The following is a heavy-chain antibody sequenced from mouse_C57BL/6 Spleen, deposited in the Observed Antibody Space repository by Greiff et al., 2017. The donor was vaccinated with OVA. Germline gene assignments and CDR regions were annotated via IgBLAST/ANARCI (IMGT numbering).Heavy chain of an antibody. Sequence: QVQLKQSGAELVKPGASVKISCKASGYAFSSYWMNWVKQRPGKGLEWIGQIYPGDGDTNYNGKFKGKATLTADKSSSTAYMQLSSLTSEDSAVYFCARSLLTGFFAYWGQGTLVTVSA. CDR3: ARSLLTGFFAY. CDR2: IYPGDGDT. V-gene: IGHV1-80*01. D-gene: IGHD4-1*01. J-gene: IGHJ3*01. CDR1: GYAFSSYW.